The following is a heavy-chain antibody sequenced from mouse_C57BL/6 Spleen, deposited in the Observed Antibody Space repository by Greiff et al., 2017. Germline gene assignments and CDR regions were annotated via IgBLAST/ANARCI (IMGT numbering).Heavy chain of an antibody. CDR2: ISDGGSYT. V-gene: IGHV5-4*01. Sequence: EVQRVESGGGLVKPGGSLKLSCAASGFTFSSYAMSWVRQTPEKRLEWVATISDGGSYTYYPDNVKGRFTISRDNAKNNLYLQVSHLKSEDTAMYYCAREGYPPSYYAMDYWGQGTSVTVSS. CDR3: AREGYPPSYYAMDY. D-gene: IGHD2-2*01. J-gene: IGHJ4*01. CDR1: GFTFSSYA.